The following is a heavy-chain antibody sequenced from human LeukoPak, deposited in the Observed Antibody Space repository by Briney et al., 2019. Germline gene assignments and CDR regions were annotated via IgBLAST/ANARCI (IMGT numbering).Heavy chain of an antibody. D-gene: IGHD2/OR15-2a*01. CDR1: GLTFNKYW. CDR3: ARPFHDAFDI. CDR2: ISSSSGSTI. J-gene: IGHJ3*02. V-gene: IGHV3-11*01. Sequence: GGSLRLSCAASGLTFNKYWMSWIRQAPGKGLEWVSYISSSSGSTINYADSVKGRFTISRDNTKNSLYLQMNSLRAEDTAVYYCARPFHDAFDIWGQGTMVTVSS.